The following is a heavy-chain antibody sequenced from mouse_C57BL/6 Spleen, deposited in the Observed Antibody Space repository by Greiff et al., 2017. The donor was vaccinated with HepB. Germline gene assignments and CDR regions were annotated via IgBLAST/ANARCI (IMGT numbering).Heavy chain of an antibody. CDR1: GYAFSSSW. CDR3: ARCYYSNFYAMDY. V-gene: IGHV1-82*01. J-gene: IGHJ4*01. D-gene: IGHD2-5*01. Sequence: QVQLQQSGPELVKPGASVKISCKASGYAFSSSWMNWVKQRPGKGLEWIGRIYPGDGDTNYNGKFKGKATLTADKSSSTAYMQLSSLTSEDSAVYFGARCYYSNFYAMDYWGQGTSVTVSS. CDR2: IYPGDGDT.